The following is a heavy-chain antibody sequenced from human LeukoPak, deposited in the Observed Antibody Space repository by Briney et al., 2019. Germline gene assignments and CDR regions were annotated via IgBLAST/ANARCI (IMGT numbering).Heavy chain of an antibody. D-gene: IGHD3-10*01. V-gene: IGHV5-51*01. CDR3: SITINESCEDMRGNDGFDV. CDR2: IYPDDSDT. CDR1: DSSFSNYW. Sequence: GESLLISCMGADSSFSNYWIWSWRQMPGKGLEWMGIIYPDDSDTRYSPSFQGQVTISADKSVRTAYLQSSSLKASDIAIYYWSITINESCEDMRGNDGFDVWGQGTMVTVSS. J-gene: IGHJ3*01.